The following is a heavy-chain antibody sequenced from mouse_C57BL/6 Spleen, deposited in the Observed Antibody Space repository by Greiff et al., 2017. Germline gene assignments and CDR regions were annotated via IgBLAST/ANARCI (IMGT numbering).Heavy chain of an antibody. CDR2: ISSGSSTI. V-gene: IGHV5-17*01. CDR3: ARNTREAMDY. CDR1: GFTFSDYG. Sequence: EVKLVESGGGLVKPGGSLKLSCAASGFTFSDYGMHWVRQAPEKGLEWVAYISSGSSTIYYADTVKGRFAISRDNANITLFLHMTSLRSEDTAMYYCARNTREAMDYWGQGTSVTVSS. D-gene: IGHD2-12*01. J-gene: IGHJ4*01.